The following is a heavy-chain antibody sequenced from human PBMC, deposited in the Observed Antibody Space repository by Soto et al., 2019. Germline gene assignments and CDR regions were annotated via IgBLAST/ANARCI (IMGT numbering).Heavy chain of an antibody. V-gene: IGHV5-51*01. D-gene: IGHD3-10*01. CDR3: ARHLSYYGSGSYETKNPYYYYGMDV. Sequence: PGESLTISCTCSGDSFTRYWIGWVRQMPGKGLEWMGIIYPGDSDTRYSPSFQGQVTISADKSISTAYLQWSSLKASDTAMYYCARHLSYYGSGSYETKNPYYYYGMDVWGQGTTVTVSS. CDR1: GDSFTRYW. CDR2: IYPGDSDT. J-gene: IGHJ6*02.